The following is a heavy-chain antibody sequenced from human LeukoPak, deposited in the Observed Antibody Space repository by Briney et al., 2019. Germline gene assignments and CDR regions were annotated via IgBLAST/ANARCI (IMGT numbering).Heavy chain of an antibody. Sequence: GASVKVSCKASGHTFTDFYIHWVRHAPGQGLEWMGWVRPNNGATKYAEKFQGRVTMTRDTSTSTAHMELSSLRSDDTAEYYCARDLDASPGYEGADALDIWGQGTMVTVSS. J-gene: IGHJ3*02. CDR2: VRPNNGAT. D-gene: IGHD5-12*01. V-gene: IGHV1-2*02. CDR3: ARDLDASPGYEGADALDI. CDR1: GHTFTDFY.